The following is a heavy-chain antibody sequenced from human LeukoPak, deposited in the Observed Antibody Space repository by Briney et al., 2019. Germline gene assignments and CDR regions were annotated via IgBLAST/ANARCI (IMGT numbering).Heavy chain of an antibody. CDR1: GGTFSSYA. J-gene: IGHJ4*02. V-gene: IGHV1-69*13. CDR3: ARQDSSGWYIDGY. D-gene: IGHD6-19*01. Sequence: SVKVSCKASGGTFSSYAISWVRQAPGQGLEWMGGIIPIFGTANYAQKFQGRVTITADESTSTAYMELRSLRSDDTAVYYCARQDSSGWYIDGYWGQGTLVTVSS. CDR2: IIPIFGTA.